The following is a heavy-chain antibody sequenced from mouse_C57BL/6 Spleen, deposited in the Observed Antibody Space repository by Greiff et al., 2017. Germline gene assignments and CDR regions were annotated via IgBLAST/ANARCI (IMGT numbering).Heavy chain of an antibody. Sequence: QVQLQQPGAELVRPGTSVKLSCKASGYTFTSYWMHWVKQRPGQGLEWIGVIDPSDSYTNSNQKFKGKATLTVDTSSSAAYMQLSSLTSEDSAVYYCARTLQWDAMDYWGQGTAVTVTS. D-gene: IGHD2-10*01. CDR3: ARTLQWDAMDY. J-gene: IGHJ4*01. CDR2: IDPSDSYT. V-gene: IGHV1-59*01. CDR1: GYTFTSYW.